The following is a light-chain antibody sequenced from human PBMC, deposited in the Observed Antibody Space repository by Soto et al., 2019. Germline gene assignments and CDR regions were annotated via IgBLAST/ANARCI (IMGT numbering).Light chain of an antibody. CDR2: GAS. CDR1: QSVSSNY. Sequence: EIVVTQSPGTLSLSPGEGATLSCRASQSVSSNYLAWYQQKPGQAPRLLIYGASNRATGIPDRFSGSGSGTEFTLTISRLEPEDFTVYYCHHYETFGQGTKVDIK. CDR3: HHYET. V-gene: IGKV3-20*01. J-gene: IGKJ1*01.